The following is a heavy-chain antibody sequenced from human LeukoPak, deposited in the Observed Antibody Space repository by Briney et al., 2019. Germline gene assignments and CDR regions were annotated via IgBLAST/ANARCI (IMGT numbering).Heavy chain of an antibody. CDR3: ARGVVTAVRFDY. V-gene: IGHV4-34*01. D-gene: IGHD2-21*02. CDR1: GGSFSGYY. Sequence: SETLSLTCAVYGGSFSGYYWSWIRQPPGKGLEWIGEINHSGSTNYNPSLKSRVTISVDTSKNQFSLKLSSVTAAGTAVYCCARGVVTAVRFDYWGQGTLVTVSS. CDR2: INHSGST. J-gene: IGHJ4*02.